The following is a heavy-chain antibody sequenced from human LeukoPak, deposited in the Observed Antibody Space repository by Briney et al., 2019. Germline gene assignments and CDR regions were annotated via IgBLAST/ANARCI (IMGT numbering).Heavy chain of an antibody. Sequence: RWASVKVSCKASGGTFSSYAISWVRQAPGQGLEWMGGIIPIFGTANYAQKFQGRVTITADESTSTAYMELSSLRSEDTAVYYCARDVAPPEYSSGPYGAFDIWGQGTMVTVSS. J-gene: IGHJ3*02. D-gene: IGHD6-19*01. V-gene: IGHV1-69*13. CDR1: GGTFSSYA. CDR3: ARDVAPPEYSSGPYGAFDI. CDR2: IIPIFGTA.